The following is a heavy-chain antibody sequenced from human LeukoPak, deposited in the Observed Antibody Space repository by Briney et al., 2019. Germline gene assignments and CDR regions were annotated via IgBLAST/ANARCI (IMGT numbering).Heavy chain of an antibody. V-gene: IGHV3-33*06. CDR2: IWYDGSNK. Sequence: QPGRSLRLSCAASGFTFSSYGMHWVRQAPGKGLEWVAVIWYDGSNKYYADSVKGRFTISRDNSKNTLYLQMNNLRAEDTAVYYCAKDLYDFWSGYYTFFDYWGQGTLVTVSS. CDR1: GFTFSSYG. J-gene: IGHJ4*02. D-gene: IGHD3-3*01. CDR3: AKDLYDFWSGYYTFFDY.